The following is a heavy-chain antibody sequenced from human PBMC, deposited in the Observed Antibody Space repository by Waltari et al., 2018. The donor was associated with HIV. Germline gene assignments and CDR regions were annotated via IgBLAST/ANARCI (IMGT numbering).Heavy chain of an antibody. V-gene: IGHV3-33*01. J-gene: IGHJ4*02. CDR2: IWYDGENK. Sequence: QVQLVESGGGVVQPGRSLRLSCAASGFTFSNFAMHWVRQAPGKGRGWVAVIWYDGENKNYADSVKGRFTISRDNSKNTLYLQMNSLRVEDTAVYYCARGGYYYDISGYYHYWGQGTLVTVSS. CDR1: GFTFSNFA. CDR3: ARGGYYYDISGYYHY. D-gene: IGHD3-22*01.